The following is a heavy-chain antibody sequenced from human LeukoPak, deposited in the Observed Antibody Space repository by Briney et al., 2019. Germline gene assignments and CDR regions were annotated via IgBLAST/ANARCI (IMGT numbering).Heavy chain of an antibody. Sequence: GGSLRLSCAASGFTFGSYAMSWVRQAPGKGLEWVSAISGSGGSTYYADSVKGRFTISRDNSKNTLYLQMNSLRAEDTAVYYCAKDRSLFHCSGGSCYSAEVDYYYGMDVWGQGTTVTVSS. CDR1: GFTFGSYA. J-gene: IGHJ6*02. V-gene: IGHV3-23*01. CDR3: AKDRSLFHCSGGSCYSAEVDYYYGMDV. CDR2: ISGSGGST. D-gene: IGHD2-15*01.